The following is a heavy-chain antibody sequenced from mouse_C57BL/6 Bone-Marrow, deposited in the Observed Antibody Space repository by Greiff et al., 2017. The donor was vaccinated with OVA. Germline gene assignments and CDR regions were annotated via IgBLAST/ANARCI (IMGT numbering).Heavy chain of an antibody. D-gene: IGHD1-1*01. CDR2: IDPETGGT. J-gene: IGHJ1*03. Sequence: VQLQQSGAELVRPGASVTLSCKASGYTFTDYEMHWVKQTPVHGLEWIGAIDPETGGTAYNQKFKGKAILTTDKSSSTAYMELRSLTSEDSAVYYCTRKIGYGSSYGYFDVWGTGTTVTVSS. CDR3: TRKIGYGSSYGYFDV. CDR1: GYTFTDYE. V-gene: IGHV1-15*01.